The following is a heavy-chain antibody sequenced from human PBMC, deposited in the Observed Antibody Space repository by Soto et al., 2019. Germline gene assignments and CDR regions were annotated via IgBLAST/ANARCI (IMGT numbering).Heavy chain of an antibody. J-gene: IGHJ4*02. CDR2: INPNSGGT. V-gene: IGHV1-2*04. CDR3: ARITAKEWLFWNY. Sequence: VKVSCKASGYTFTGYYMHWVRQAPGQGLEWMGWINPNSGGTNYAQKFQGWVTMTRDTSISTAYMELSRLRSDDTAVYYCARITAKEWLFWNYWGQGTLVTVSS. CDR1: GYTFTGYY. D-gene: IGHD3-3*01.